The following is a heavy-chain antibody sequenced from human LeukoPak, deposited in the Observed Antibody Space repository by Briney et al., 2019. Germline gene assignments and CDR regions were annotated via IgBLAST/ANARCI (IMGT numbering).Heavy chain of an antibody. CDR2: IYTGGTK. V-gene: IGHV3-53*04. J-gene: IGHJ5*02. CDR3: VGVDTVMAYYIDL. CDR1: GFTLSTNF. D-gene: IGHD5-18*01. Sequence: GGSLRLSCAASGFTLSTNFMTWVRQAPGKGLEWVATIYTGGTKYYIESVMGRFAIYRNNYGNPLYLQITNLPAGNAAVYFLVGVDTVMAYYIDLWGQGTPVTVSS.